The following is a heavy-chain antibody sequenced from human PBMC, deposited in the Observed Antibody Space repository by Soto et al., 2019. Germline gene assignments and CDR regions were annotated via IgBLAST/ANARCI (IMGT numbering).Heavy chain of an antibody. CDR2: IKQDGSEK. Sequence: GGSLRLSCAASGFTFSSYWMSWVRQAPGKGLEWVANIKQDGSEKYYVDSVRGRFTIPRDNAKNSLYLQMNSLRAEDTAVYYCARGGIAARPGGDYYYGMDVWGQGTTVTVSS. V-gene: IGHV3-7*01. J-gene: IGHJ6*02. CDR1: GFTFSSYW. D-gene: IGHD6-6*01. CDR3: ARGGIAARPGGDYYYGMDV.